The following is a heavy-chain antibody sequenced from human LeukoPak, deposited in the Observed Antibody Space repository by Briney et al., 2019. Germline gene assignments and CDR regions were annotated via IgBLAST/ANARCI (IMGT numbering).Heavy chain of an antibody. D-gene: IGHD4-17*01. CDR2: IWYDGRNK. CDR1: GFTFSSYG. Sequence: GGSLRLSCAASGFTFSSYGMHWVRQAPGKGLEWVAVIWYDGRNKYYVDSVKGRFTISRDNSKNTLYLQMNSLRAEDTAVYYCARDGGDTVTSPFDYWGQGTLVTVSS. V-gene: IGHV3-33*01. CDR3: ARDGGDTVTSPFDY. J-gene: IGHJ4*02.